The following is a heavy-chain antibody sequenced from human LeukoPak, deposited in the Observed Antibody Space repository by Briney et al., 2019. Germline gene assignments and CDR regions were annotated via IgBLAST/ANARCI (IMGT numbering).Heavy chain of an antibody. CDR2: IRYDGSNK. Sequence: VGSLRLSCAASGFTFSSYGMHWVRQAPGKGLEWVAFIRYDGSNKYYADSVKGRFTISRDNSKNTLYLQMNSLRAEDTAVYYCARGSVAVVAATFFYWGQGTLVTVSS. D-gene: IGHD2-15*01. CDR3: ARGSVAVVAATFFY. CDR1: GFTFSSYG. V-gene: IGHV3-30*02. J-gene: IGHJ4*02.